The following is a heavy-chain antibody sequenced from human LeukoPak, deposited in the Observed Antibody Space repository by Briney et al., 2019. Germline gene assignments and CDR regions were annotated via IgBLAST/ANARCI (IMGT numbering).Heavy chain of an antibody. CDR3: ARESGSYLWRSWLNP. J-gene: IGHJ5*02. Sequence: SETLSLTCTVSGGSISSYYWTWIRQPPGKGLEWIGNIYNSGNTNYNPSLKSRVTISIDTSKNQFSLKVISVTAADTAIYYCARESGSYLWRSWLNPWGQGTLVTVSS. D-gene: IGHD3-16*01. CDR2: IYNSGNT. V-gene: IGHV4-59*01. CDR1: GGSISSYY.